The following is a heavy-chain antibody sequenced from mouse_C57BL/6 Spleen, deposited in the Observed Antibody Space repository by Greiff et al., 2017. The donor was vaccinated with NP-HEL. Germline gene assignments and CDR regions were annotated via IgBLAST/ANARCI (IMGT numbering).Heavy chain of an antibody. CDR2: INPSTGGT. V-gene: IGHV1-42*01. J-gene: IGHJ4*01. CDR3: ARSNYDGSSYAMDY. D-gene: IGHD1-1*01. Sequence: VQLQQSGPELVKPGASVKISCKASGYSFTGYYMNWVKQSPEKSLEWIGEINPSTGGTTYNQKFKAKATLTGDKSSSTAYMQLKSLTSEDSAVYYCARSNYDGSSYAMDYWGQGTSVTVSS. CDR1: GYSFTGYY.